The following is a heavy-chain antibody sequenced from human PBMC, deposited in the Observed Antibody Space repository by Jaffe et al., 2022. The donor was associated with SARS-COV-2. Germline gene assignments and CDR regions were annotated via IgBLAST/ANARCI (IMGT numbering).Heavy chain of an antibody. J-gene: IGHJ3*02. D-gene: IGHD2-2*02. CDR3: ARDRGYCSSTSCYNGDAFDI. V-gene: IGHV1-69*01. CDR1: GGTFSSYA. CDR2: IIPIFGTA. Sequence: QVQLVQSGAEVKKPGSSVKVSCKASGGTFSSYAISWVRQAPGQGLEWMGGIIPIFGTANYAQKFQGRVTITADESTSTAYMELSSLRSEDTAVYYCARDRGYCSSTSCYNGDAFDIWGQGTMVTVSS.